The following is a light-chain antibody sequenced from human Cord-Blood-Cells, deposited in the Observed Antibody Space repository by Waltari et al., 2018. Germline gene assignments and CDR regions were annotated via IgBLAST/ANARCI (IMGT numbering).Light chain of an antibody. V-gene: IGKV4-1*01. CDR1: QSVLYSSNNKNY. CDR3: QQYYSLLT. J-gene: IGKJ3*01. CDR2: WAS. Sequence: DIVMTQSPDSLAVSLGERATINCKPSQSVLYSSNNKNYLAWYQQKPGQPPKLLIYWASTRESGVPDRFSGSGSGTDFTLTISSLQAEDVAVYYCQQYYSLLTFGPGTKVDIK.